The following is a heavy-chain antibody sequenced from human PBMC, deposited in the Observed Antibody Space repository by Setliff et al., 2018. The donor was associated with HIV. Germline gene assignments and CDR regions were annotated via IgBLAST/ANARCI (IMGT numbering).Heavy chain of an antibody. J-gene: IGHJ4*02. V-gene: IGHV1-69*05. D-gene: IGHD4-17*01. CDR3: ARAPRDGNNYGYQPYYFDY. CDR2: IIPIFGTT. Sequence: AASVKVSCKASGGTFSSYAISWVRQAPGQGLEWMGGIIPIFGTTKYAQKFQGRVTITTDESTSTAYMELSSLRSEDTAVYYCARAPRDGNNYGYQPYYFDYWGQGTRVTVSS. CDR1: GGTFSSYA.